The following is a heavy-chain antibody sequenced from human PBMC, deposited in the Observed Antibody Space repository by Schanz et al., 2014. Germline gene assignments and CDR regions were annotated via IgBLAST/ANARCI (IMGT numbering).Heavy chain of an antibody. Sequence: QVQLVQSGTQVKKPGASVKVSCKASGYTFISYGIKWVRQAPGQGLEWMGMINPSGGSTTYAQKFQGRVTMTRDTSTSTVYMELSGLRSEDTAVYYCAGAFDSSGYYFDYWGQGTLVTVSS. J-gene: IGHJ4*02. CDR1: GYTFISYG. CDR3: AGAFDSSGYYFDY. CDR2: INPSGGST. V-gene: IGHV1-46*03. D-gene: IGHD3-22*01.